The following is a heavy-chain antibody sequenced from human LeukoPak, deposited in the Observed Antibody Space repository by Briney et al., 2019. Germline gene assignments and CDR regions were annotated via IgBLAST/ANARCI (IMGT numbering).Heavy chain of an antibody. D-gene: IGHD6-6*01. J-gene: IGHJ4*02. CDR1: GFTFSNYW. CDR2: IKKDGSEK. Sequence: GGSLRLSCAASGFTFSNYWMSWVRQAPGKGLEWVANIKKDGSEKDYVDSVKGRFTISRDSAKNSLFLQMNSLRADDTAVYYCARGDSGSKIDYWGQGTLVTVSS. V-gene: IGHV3-7*01. CDR3: ARGDSGSKIDY.